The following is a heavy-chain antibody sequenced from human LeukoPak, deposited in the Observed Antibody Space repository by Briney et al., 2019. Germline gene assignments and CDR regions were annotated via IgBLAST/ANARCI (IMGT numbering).Heavy chain of an antibody. CDR1: GGSISSSSYY. V-gene: IGHV4-39*01. D-gene: IGHD5-12*01. J-gene: IGHJ4*02. Sequence: PSETLSLTCTVSGGSISSSSYYWGWIRQPPGKGLEWIGSIYYSGSTYYNPSLNSRVTISVATSKNPFSLKLSSVTAADTAVYYCASNSGYDWNYFDYWGQGTLVTVSS. CDR3: ASNSGYDWNYFDY. CDR2: IYYSGST.